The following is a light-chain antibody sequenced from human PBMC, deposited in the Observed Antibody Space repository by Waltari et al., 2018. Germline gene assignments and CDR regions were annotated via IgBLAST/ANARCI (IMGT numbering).Light chain of an antibody. J-gene: IGLJ3*02. CDR3: AAWDDSLHGHWV. V-gene: IGLV1-44*01. CDR2: RSD. CDR1: SSNIGGNV. Sequence: QSVLTQPPSASGTPGQWVTISCTGSSSNIGGNVVNWYQQLPGKAPTLLIYRSDLRPSGVPDRFSGSKSGTSASLAISGLQSADEGDYYCAAWDDSLHGHWVFGGGTKVTVL.